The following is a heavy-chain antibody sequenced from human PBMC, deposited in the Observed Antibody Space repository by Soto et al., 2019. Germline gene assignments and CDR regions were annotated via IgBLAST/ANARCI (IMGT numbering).Heavy chain of an antibody. CDR1: GGSISSGGYY. V-gene: IGHV4-31*03. CDR3: ARGTVGATGGYYYYGMDV. CDR2: IYYSGST. D-gene: IGHD1-26*01. Sequence: SETLSLTCTVSGGSISSGGYYWSWIRQHPGKGLEWIGYIYYSGSTYYNPSLKSRVTISVDTSKNQFSLKPSSVTAADTAVYYCARGTVGATGGYYYYGMDVWGQGTTVTVSS. J-gene: IGHJ6*02.